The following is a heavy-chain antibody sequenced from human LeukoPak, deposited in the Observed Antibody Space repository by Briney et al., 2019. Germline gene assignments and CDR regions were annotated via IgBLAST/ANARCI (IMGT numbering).Heavy chain of an antibody. CDR1: GGSVSNYY. CDR2: IYYSGST. CDR3: ARTSIFGVVRFDP. V-gene: IGHV4-59*08. D-gene: IGHD3-3*02. Sequence: SDTLSLTCTVSGGSVSNYYWSWIRQPPGKGLEWIGYIYYSGSTNYNPSLKSRLTISVDTSKNHFFLKLSSVTAADTAVYYCARTSIFGVVRFDPWGQGTLVTVSS. J-gene: IGHJ5*02.